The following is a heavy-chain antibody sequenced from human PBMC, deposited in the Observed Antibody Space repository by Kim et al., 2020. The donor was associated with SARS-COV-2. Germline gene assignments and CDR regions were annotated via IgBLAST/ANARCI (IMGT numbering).Heavy chain of an antibody. Sequence: GGSLRLSCAASGFTLSNHRMNWVRQAPGKGPVWVSCINSDGSSTSYADYANGRITLSRDNAKNTMYLQIHRLRTEDTAETDCDRGGGYSEDSFDYRGQG. J-gene: IGHJ4*02. CDR3: DRGGGYSEDSFDY. D-gene: IGHD5-18*01. V-gene: IGHV3-74*01. CDR2: INSDGSST. CDR1: GFTLSNHR.